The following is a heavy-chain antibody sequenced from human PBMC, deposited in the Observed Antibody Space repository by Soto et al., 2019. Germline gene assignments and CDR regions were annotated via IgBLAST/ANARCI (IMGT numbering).Heavy chain of an antibody. Sequence: QVHLVQSGAEVRDPGSSVRLSCKSSGDSFMTYALAWVRQAPGQGLEWMGQITPLFGTPKYAQRFWGRLSITAEESTTTVYMDLNSLTSEDTAVYFCAREGLGQYFDIWAQGTLVTVSS. V-gene: IGHV1-69*01. J-gene: IGHJ4*02. CDR1: GDSFMTYA. CDR2: ITPLFGTP. D-gene: IGHD6-19*01. CDR3: AREGLGQYFDI.